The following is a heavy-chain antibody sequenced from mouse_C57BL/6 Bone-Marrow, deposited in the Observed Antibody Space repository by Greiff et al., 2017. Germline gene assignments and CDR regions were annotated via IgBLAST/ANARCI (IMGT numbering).Heavy chain of an antibody. CDR3: ASGEVAMDY. D-gene: IGHD1-3*01. J-gene: IGHJ4*01. V-gene: IGHV1-18*01. CDR1: GYTFTDYN. CDR2: INPNNGGT. Sequence: VQLKEAGPELVKPGASVKKPCKASGYTFTDYNMDWVKQSHGKSLEWIGDINPNNGGTIYNQKFKGKAKLTVDKSSSTAYMELRSLTSEDTAVYYCASGEVAMDYWGQGTSVTVSS.